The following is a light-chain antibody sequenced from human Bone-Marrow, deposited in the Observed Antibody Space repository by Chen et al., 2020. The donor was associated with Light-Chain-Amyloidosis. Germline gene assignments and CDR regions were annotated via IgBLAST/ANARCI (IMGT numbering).Light chain of an antibody. Sequence: QSALTQPASVSGSPGQSITISCTGTSSDVGGYNYVSWYQQHPGKAPKLMIYDVSNRPSGVSNRFSGSKSGNTASLTISGLQAEDEADYYCSSHTSSSWVFGGGTKLTVL. CDR3: SSHTSSSWV. V-gene: IGLV2-14*01. J-gene: IGLJ3*02. CDR1: SSDVGGYNY. CDR2: DVS.